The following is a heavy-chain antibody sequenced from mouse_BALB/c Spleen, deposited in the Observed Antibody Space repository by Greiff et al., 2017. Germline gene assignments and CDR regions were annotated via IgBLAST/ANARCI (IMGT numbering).Heavy chain of an antibody. CDR1: GFTFSSYA. D-gene: IGHD1-1*01. CDR3: ARDGKRAMDY. CDR2: ISSGGSYT. J-gene: IGHJ4*01. Sequence: DVMLVESGGGLVKPGGSLKLSCAASGFTFSSYAMSWVRQSPEKRLEWVAEISSGGSYTYYPDTVTGRFTISRDNAKNTLYLEMSSLRSEDTAMYYCARDGKRAMDYWGQGTSVTVSS. V-gene: IGHV5-9-4*01.